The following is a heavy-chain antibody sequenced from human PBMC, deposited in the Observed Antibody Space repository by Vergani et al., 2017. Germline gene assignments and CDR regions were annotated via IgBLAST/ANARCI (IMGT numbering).Heavy chain of an antibody. CDR3: ARDTKGSGSYYYYGMDV. CDR1: GFTFSSYS. V-gene: IGHV3-21*01. J-gene: IGHJ6*02. D-gene: IGHD3-10*01. Sequence: EVQLVESGGGLVKPGGSLRLSCAASGFTFSSYSMNWVRQAPGKGLEWVSSISSSSSYIYYADSVKGRFTISRDNAKNSLYLQMNSLRAEDTAVYYCARDTKGSGSYYYYGMDVWGQGTMVTVSS. CDR2: ISSSSSYI.